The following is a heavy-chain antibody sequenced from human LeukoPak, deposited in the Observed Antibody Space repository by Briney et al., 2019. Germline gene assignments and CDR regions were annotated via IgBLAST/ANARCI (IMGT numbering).Heavy chain of an antibody. J-gene: IGHJ3*02. V-gene: IGHV4-34*01. CDR2: INHSGST. CDR1: GGSFSGYY. CDR3: AREFPQLSAFDI. D-gene: IGHD3-10*01. Sequence: PSETLSLTCAVYGGSFSGYYWSWIRQPPGKGLEWIGEINHSGSTNYNPSLKSRVTISVDTSKNQFSLKLNSVTAADTAVYYCAREFPQLSAFDIWGQGTMVTVSS.